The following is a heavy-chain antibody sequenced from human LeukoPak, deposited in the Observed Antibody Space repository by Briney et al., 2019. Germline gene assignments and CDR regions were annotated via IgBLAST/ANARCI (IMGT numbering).Heavy chain of an antibody. V-gene: IGHV6-1*01. CDR2: TYYRSKWYN. J-gene: IGHJ4*02. Sequence: KCSQTLSLTCAISGDSVSSNSAAWNWIRQSPSRGLEWLGRTYYRSKWYNDYAVSVKSRITINPDTSKNQFSLQLSSVTAADTAVYYCAMSITMIIVIIKRPPTIDYWGQGTLVTVSS. CDR1: GDSVSSNSAA. D-gene: IGHD3-22*01. CDR3: AMSITMIIVIIKRPPTIDY.